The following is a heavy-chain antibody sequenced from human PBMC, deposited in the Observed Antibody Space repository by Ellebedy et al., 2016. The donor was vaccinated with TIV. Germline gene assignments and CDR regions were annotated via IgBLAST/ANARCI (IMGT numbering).Heavy chain of an antibody. V-gene: IGHV1-18*01. CDR3: AREWGLLLTGYPEFDY. CDR1: GYTFTSYG. J-gene: IGHJ4*02. Sequence: AASVKVSCKASGYTFTSYGISWVRQAPGQGLEWMGWISAYNGNTNYAQKLQGRVTMTTDTSTSTAYMELRSLRSDDTAVYYCAREWGLLLTGYPEFDYWGQGTLVTVSS. D-gene: IGHD3-9*01. CDR2: ISAYNGNT.